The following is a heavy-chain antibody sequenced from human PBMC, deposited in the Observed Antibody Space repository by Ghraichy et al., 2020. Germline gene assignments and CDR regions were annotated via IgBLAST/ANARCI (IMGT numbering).Heavy chain of an antibody. CDR3: ARDLGRDGGRGYRGFLGWFDP. Sequence: SETLSLTCTVSGGSISSGGYYWSWIRQHPGKGLEWIGYIYYSGSTYYNPSLKSRVTISVDTSKNQFSLKLSSVTAADTAVYYCARDLGRDGGRGYRGFLGWFDPWGQGTLVSVSS. D-gene: IGHD5-18*01. V-gene: IGHV4-31*03. CDR1: GGSISSGGYY. J-gene: IGHJ5*02. CDR2: IYYSGST.